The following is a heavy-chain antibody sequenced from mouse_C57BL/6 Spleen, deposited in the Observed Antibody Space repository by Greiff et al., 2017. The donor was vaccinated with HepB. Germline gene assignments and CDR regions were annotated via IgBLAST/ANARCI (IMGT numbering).Heavy chain of an antibody. CDR1: GFTFSSYA. CDR3: TRGRTGTEGYAMDY. CDR2: ISSGGDYI. Sequence: EVKLQESGEGLVKPGGSLKLSCAASGFTFSSYAMSWVRQTPEKRLEWVAYISSGGDYIYYADTVKGRFTISRDNARNTLYLQMSSLKSEDTAMYYCTRGRTGTEGYAMDYWGQGTSVTVSS. D-gene: IGHD4-1*01. J-gene: IGHJ4*01. V-gene: IGHV5-9-1*02.